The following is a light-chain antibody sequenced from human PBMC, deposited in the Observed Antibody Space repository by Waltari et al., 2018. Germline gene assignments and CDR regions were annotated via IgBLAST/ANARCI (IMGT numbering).Light chain of an antibody. Sequence: EIFLTQSPATLSVSAGERAALSCRASQSVGTSLAWYQHRAGQAPRPLIYDASKRAAGIPARFSGSGSGTDFTLASDTLEPEDFAVYYCQQRNTWPRTFGQGTKVEI. J-gene: IGKJ1*01. CDR2: DAS. CDR1: QSVGTS. CDR3: QQRNTWPRT. V-gene: IGKV3-11*01.